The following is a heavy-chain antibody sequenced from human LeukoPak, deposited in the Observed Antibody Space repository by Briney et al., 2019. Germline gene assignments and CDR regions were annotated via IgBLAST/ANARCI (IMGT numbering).Heavy chain of an antibody. Sequence: PSETLSLTCTVSGGSISSSSYYWGWIRQPPGKGLEWIGSIYYSGSTYYNPSLKSRVTISVDTSKNQFSLKLSSVTAADTAVYYCARGAGFRYEAVAGTNDYWGQGTLVTVSS. J-gene: IGHJ4*02. V-gene: IGHV4-39*01. CDR2: IYYSGST. CDR1: GGSISSSSYY. D-gene: IGHD6-19*01. CDR3: ARGAGFRYEAVAGTNDY.